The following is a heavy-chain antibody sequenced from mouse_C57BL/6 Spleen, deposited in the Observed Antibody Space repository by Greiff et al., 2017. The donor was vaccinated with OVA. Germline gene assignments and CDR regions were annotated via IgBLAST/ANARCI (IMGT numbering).Heavy chain of an antibody. D-gene: IGHD2-4*01. CDR1: EYAFPSHD. J-gene: IGHJ3*01. CDR2: INSDGGST. V-gene: IGHV5-2*01. CDR3: ARHNYDAPWFAY. Sequence: EVQRVESGGGLVQPGESLKLSCESNEYAFPSHDMSWVRKTPEKRLELVAAINSDGGSTYYPDTMEGRFIISRDNTKKTLYLQMSSLRSEDTALYYCARHNYDAPWFAYWGQGTLVTVSA.